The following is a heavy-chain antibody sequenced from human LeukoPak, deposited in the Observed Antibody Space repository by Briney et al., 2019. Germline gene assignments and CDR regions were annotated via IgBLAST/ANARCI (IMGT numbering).Heavy chain of an antibody. CDR3: ARRRTPTVVSVAFDT. J-gene: IGHJ3*02. D-gene: IGHD1/OR15-1a*01. V-gene: IGHV1-2*02. Sequence: ASVTLTCSVSADTFSRSSLNWLRQAPGQGLEWMGWINPKSGGTNYAQKFQGRVTMTRDTSIRTAYMDLRRLRSDGTAVYYCARRRTPTVVSVAFDTWGQGTMVTVSS. CDR1: ADTFSRSS. CDR2: INPKSGGT.